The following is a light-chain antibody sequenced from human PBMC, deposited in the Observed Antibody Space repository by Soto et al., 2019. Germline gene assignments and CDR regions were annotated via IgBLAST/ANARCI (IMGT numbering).Light chain of an antibody. V-gene: IGKV3D-7*01. CDR2: GAS. J-gene: IGKJ4*01. Sequence: EIVMTQSPATLSLSPGERVTLSCRASQSISNTYLSWYQQKAGQAPRLLIYGASPRATGVPARFSGSGSGTDFTLTISGLQPEDFAVYYCHQDYTLPLTFGGGTKVEIK. CDR3: HQDYTLPLT. CDR1: QSISNTY.